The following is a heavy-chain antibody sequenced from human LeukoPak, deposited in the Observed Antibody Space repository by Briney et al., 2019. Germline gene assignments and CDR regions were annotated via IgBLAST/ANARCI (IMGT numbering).Heavy chain of an antibody. V-gene: IGHV4-4*07. CDR2: IYTSGST. D-gene: IGHD3-22*01. J-gene: IGHJ6*03. Sequence: SETLSLTCTVSGGSISSYYWSWIRQPAGKGLEWIGRIYTSGSTNYNPSLKSRVTMSVDTSKNQFSLKLSSVTAADTAVYYCARGLYYYDSSGYYRNYYYYMDVWGKGTTVTISS. CDR3: ARGLYYYDSSGYYRNYYYYMDV. CDR1: GGSISSYY.